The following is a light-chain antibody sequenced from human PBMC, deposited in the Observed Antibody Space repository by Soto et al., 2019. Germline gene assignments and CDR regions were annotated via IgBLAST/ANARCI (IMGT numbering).Light chain of an antibody. Sequence: QSVLTQPPSVSGAPGQRVTISCTGSSSNIGAGYDVHWYQQLPGTAPKLLICGNSNRPSGVPDRFSGSKSGTSASLAITGLQAEDEADYYCQSYDSSLSGLFGTGTKLTVL. CDR2: GNS. V-gene: IGLV1-40*01. CDR3: QSYDSSLSGL. CDR1: SSNIGAGYD. J-gene: IGLJ1*01.